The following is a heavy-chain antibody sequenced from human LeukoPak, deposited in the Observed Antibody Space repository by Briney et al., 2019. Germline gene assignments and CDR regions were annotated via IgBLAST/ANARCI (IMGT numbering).Heavy chain of an antibody. CDR3: AREGGQQLGSFDY. Sequence: GGSLRLSCAASGFAFSSYAMSWVRQAPGKGLEWVSAISGSGGSTYYADSVKGRFAISRDNSKNTLHLQMNSLKAEDTAVYYCAREGGQQLGSFDYWGQGTLVTVSS. V-gene: IGHV3-23*01. D-gene: IGHD6-13*01. CDR1: GFAFSSYA. J-gene: IGHJ4*02. CDR2: ISGSGGST.